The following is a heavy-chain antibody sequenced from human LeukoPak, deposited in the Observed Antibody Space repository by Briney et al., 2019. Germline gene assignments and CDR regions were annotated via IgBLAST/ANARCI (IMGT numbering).Heavy chain of an antibody. D-gene: IGHD3-16*01. V-gene: IGHV4-34*01. J-gene: IGHJ3*01. Sequence: PSETLSLTCAVYGGSFSGYYWSWIRQPPGKGLEWIGEINHSGSTNYNPSLKSRVTISLDTSKNQFSLNLSSVTAADTAVYYCARRWVYDKRAYAWGQGTMVTVSS. CDR1: GGSFSGYY. CDR3: ARRWVYDKRAYA. CDR2: INHSGST.